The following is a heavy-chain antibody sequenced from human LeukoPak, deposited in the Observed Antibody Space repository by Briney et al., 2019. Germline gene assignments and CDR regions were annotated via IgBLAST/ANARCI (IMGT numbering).Heavy chain of an antibody. CDR2: IYTSGST. D-gene: IGHD1-1*01. V-gene: IGHV4-4*07. J-gene: IGHJ3*02. CDR3: ARDNGLEPQPDAFDI. CDR1: GGSISSYY. Sequence: SETLSLTCTVSGGSISSYYWSWIRQPAGKGLEWIGRIYTSGSTNYNPSLKSRVTMSVDTSKNQFSLKLSSVTAADTAVYYCARDNGLEPQPDAFDIWGQGTMVTVSS.